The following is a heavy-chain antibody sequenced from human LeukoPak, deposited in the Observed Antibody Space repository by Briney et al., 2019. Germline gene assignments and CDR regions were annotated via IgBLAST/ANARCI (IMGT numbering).Heavy chain of an antibody. CDR2: MNPNSGNT. Sequence: ASVKVSCKASGYTFTSYDINWVRQATGQGPEWIGWMNPNSGNTGYGQKFQGRVTMTRDTSISTAYMELRSLRSEDTAVYYCARGRLTTVTTWYYHGMDVWGQGTTVTVSS. CDR3: ARGRLTTVTTWYYHGMDV. D-gene: IGHD4-17*01. J-gene: IGHJ6*02. CDR1: GYTFTSYD. V-gene: IGHV1-8*01.